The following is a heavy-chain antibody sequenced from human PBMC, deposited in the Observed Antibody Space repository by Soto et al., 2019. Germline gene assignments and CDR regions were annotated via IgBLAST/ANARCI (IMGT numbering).Heavy chain of an antibody. D-gene: IGHD2-15*01. Sequence: SETLSLTCTVSGGSISSSSYYWGWIRQPPGKGLEWIGSIYYSGSTYYTPSLKSRVTISVDTSKNQLSLKLSSVTAADTAVYYCARAKINDCSGGSCYTVGDYYYYYMDVWGKGTTVTVSS. CDR2: IYYSGST. V-gene: IGHV4-39*07. J-gene: IGHJ6*03. CDR3: ARAKINDCSGGSCYTVGDYYYYYMDV. CDR1: GGSISSSSYY.